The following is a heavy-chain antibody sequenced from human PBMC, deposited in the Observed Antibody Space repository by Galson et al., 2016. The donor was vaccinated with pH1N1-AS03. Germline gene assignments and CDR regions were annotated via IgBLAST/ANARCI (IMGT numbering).Heavy chain of an antibody. CDR2: IIIGRGLPP. CDR1: RGSFGGAY. D-gene: IGHD3-10*01. V-gene: IGHV4-34*12. Sequence: ETLSLTCTVSRGSFGGAYWTWIRQPPGKGLEWIGEIIIGRGLPPTYTPSLKRRVTISIDTSRGELSLELRSVTAADTGAYYCARRPTGIDYWGQGVQVTVSS. J-gene: IGHJ4*02. CDR3: ARRPTGIDY.